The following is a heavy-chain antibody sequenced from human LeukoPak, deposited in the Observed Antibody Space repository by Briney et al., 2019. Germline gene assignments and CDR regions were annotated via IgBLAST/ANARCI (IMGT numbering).Heavy chain of an antibody. CDR1: GFTFSSYG. D-gene: IGHD2-2*01. J-gene: IGHJ6*03. V-gene: IGHV3-30*02. Sequence: GSLRLSCAASGFTFSSYGMHWARQAPGKGLEWVAFIRYDGSNKYYADSVKGRFTISRDNSKNTLYLQMNSLRAEDTAVYYCAKDPEIGVVVVPAAMGLGLRNYYYYMDVWGKGTTVTVSS. CDR3: AKDPEIGVVVVPAAMGLGLRNYYYYMDV. CDR2: IRYDGSNK.